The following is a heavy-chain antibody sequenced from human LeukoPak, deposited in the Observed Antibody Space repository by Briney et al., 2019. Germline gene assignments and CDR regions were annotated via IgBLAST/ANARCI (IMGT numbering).Heavy chain of an antibody. D-gene: IGHD3-3*01. Sequence: SVKVSCKASGGTFSSYAISWVRQAPGQGLEWMGGIIPIFGTANYAQKFQGRVTITADESTSTAYMELSSLRSEDTAVYYCASRGGVRFLEWLPNFDYWGQGTLVTVSS. J-gene: IGHJ4*02. V-gene: IGHV1-69*13. CDR2: IIPIFGTA. CDR3: ASRGGVRFLEWLPNFDY. CDR1: GGTFSSYA.